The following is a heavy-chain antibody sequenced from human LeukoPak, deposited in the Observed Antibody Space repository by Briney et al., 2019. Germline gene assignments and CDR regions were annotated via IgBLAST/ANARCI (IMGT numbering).Heavy chain of an antibody. CDR2: ISGSGGST. CDR1: GFTFSSYA. V-gene: IGHV3-23*01. J-gene: IGHJ4*02. CDR3: AREYSSSAGELDY. D-gene: IGHD6-6*01. Sequence: GGSLRLSCAASGFTFSSYAMSWVRQAPGKGLEWVSAISGSGGSTYYADSVKGRFTISRDNAKNSLYLQMNSLRAEDTAVYYCAREYSSSAGELDYWGLGILVTVSS.